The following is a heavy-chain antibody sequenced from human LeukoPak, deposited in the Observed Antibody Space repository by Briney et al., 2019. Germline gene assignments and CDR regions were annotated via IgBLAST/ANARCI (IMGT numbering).Heavy chain of an antibody. J-gene: IGHJ6*03. Sequence: PSETPSLTCTVSGGSISSSSYYWGWIRQPPGKGLEWIGSIYYSGSTYYNPSLKSRVTISVDTSKNQFSLKLSSVTAADTAVYYCARGELYYYYYMDVWGKGTTVTVSS. CDR2: IYYSGST. D-gene: IGHD1-26*01. V-gene: IGHV4-39*07. CDR1: GGSISSSSYY. CDR3: ARGELYYYYYMDV.